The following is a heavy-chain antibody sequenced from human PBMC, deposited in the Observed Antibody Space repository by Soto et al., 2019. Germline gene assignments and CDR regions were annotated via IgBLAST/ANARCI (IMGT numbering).Heavy chain of an antibody. CDR2: IYYSGST. D-gene: IGHD3-22*01. CDR3: ASGDHYYDSSGYYYYFDY. CDR1: GGSISSYY. V-gene: IGHV4-59*08. J-gene: IGHJ4*02. Sequence: SETLSLTCTVSGGSISSYYWSWIRQPPGKGLEWIGYIYYSGSTNYNPSLKSRVTISVDTSKNQFSLELSSVTAADTAVYYCASGDHYYDSSGYYYYFDYWGQGTLVTVSS.